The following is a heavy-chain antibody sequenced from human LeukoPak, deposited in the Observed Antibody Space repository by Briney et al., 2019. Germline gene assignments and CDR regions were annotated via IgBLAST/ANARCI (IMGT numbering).Heavy chain of an antibody. J-gene: IGHJ4*02. V-gene: IGHV3-23*01. CDR3: GQDPSRIAAGRCDY. CDR2: ISHSGDSP. Sequence: GGSLRLSCAASGFSFSSYGMSWVRQAPGKGLEWVSGISHSGDSPYYADSVKGRFTISRDNSKNALFLQMDSLRAEDTAVYYCGQDPSRIAAGRCDYWGQGTRVTVSS. CDR1: GFSFSSYG. D-gene: IGHD6-13*01.